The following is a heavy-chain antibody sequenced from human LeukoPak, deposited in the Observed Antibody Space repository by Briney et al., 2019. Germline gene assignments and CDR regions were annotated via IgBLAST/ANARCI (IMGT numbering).Heavy chain of an antibody. CDR1: GGSISSYY. D-gene: IGHD2-8*01. Sequence: SETLSLTCTVSGGSISSYYWSWIRQPPGKGLEWIGYIYYSGSTNYNPSLKSRVTISVDTSKNQFSLKLSSVTAADTAVYYCARVNGGYYYYYYMDVWGKGTTVTVSS. V-gene: IGHV4-59*12. CDR2: IYYSGST. CDR3: ARVNGGYYYYYYMDV. J-gene: IGHJ6*03.